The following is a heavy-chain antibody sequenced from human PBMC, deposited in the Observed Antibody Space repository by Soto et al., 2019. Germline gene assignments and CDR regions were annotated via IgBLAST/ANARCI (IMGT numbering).Heavy chain of an antibody. Sequence: QVRLQESGPGLVKPSETLSLTCTVSDGSINSDYWSWIRQPPGKGLEWIGYIFYTGSTNYNPSLKSRVTISLDKSKNHFSLKLTSVTAADTAVYYCARGYYYYDIDVWGRGTTVTVSS. V-gene: IGHV4-59*01. J-gene: IGHJ6*03. CDR2: IFYTGST. CDR3: ARGYYYYDIDV. CDR1: DGSINSDY.